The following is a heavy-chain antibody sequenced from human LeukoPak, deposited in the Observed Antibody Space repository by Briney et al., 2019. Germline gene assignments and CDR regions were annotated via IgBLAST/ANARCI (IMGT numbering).Heavy chain of an antibody. V-gene: IGHV3-74*01. CDR1: GFTFSSYW. Sequence: GGSLRLSCAASGFTFSSYWMHWVRQAPGKGLVWVSRINSDGSSTSYADSVKGRFTISRDNAENTLYLQMNSLRAEDTAVYYCARDRYSSGWPVDYWGQGTLVTVSS. CDR3: ARDRYSSGWPVDY. CDR2: INSDGSST. D-gene: IGHD6-19*01. J-gene: IGHJ4*02.